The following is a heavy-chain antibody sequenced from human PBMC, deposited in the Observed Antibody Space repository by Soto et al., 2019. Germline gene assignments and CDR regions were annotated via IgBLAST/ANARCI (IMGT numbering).Heavy chain of an antibody. CDR1: GDSVSSNSAA. J-gene: IGHJ3*02. V-gene: IGHV6-1*01. CDR2: TYYRSKWYN. Sequence: SQTLSLTCAISGDSVSSNSAAWNWIRQSPSRGLEWLGRTYYRSKWYNDYAVSVKSRITINPDTSKNQFSLQLNSVTPEDTAVYYCARGDDCSSTSCYTGEDAFDIWGQGTMVTV. D-gene: IGHD2-2*02. CDR3: ARGDDCSSTSCYTGEDAFDI.